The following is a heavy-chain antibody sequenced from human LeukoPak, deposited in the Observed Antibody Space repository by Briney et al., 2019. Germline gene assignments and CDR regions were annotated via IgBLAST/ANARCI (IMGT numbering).Heavy chain of an antibody. V-gene: IGHV1-2*02. J-gene: IGHJ5*02. Sequence: ASVKVSCKASGYTFTGYYMHWVRQAPGQGLEWMGWINPNSGGTNYAQKFQGRVTMTRDTSISTAYMELSRLRSDDTAVYYCARDRAYYDFWTPGFDPWGQGTLVTGSS. CDR2: INPNSGGT. D-gene: IGHD3-3*01. CDR3: ARDRAYYDFWTPGFDP. CDR1: GYTFTGYY.